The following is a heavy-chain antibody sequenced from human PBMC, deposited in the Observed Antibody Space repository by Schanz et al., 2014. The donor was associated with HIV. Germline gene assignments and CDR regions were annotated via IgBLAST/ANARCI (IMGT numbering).Heavy chain of an antibody. CDR1: GFSFSSYG. J-gene: IGHJ6*02. D-gene: IGHD3-10*01. Sequence: QVQLVESGGGVVQPGRSLRLSCAASGFSFSSYGMHWVRQAPGKGLEWVAILWFDGSIDYYVDSVKGRFTVFRDNSKNTLYLQMNSLRAEDTAVYYCARGSGPYYYYYGVDVWGQGTTVIVSS. CDR2: LWFDGSID. CDR3: ARGSGPYYYYYGVDV. V-gene: IGHV3-33*01.